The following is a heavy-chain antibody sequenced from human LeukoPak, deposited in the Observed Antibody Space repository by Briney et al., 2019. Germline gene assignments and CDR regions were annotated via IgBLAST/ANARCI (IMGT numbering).Heavy chain of an antibody. Sequence: PGGSLRLSCEASGFTFSSYAMSWVRQAPGKGLEWVSAISGSGGTTFHADSVKGRFTISRDNSKNTLYLQVNSLRAEDTAVYYCAKNSGGSCYSALDYWGQGTLVTVSS. CDR2: ISGSGGTT. CDR3: AKNSGGSCYSALDY. CDR1: GFTFSSYA. J-gene: IGHJ4*02. V-gene: IGHV3-23*01. D-gene: IGHD2-15*01.